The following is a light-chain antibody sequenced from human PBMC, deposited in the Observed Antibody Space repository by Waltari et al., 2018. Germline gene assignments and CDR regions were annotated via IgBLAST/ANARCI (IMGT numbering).Light chain of an antibody. CDR3: QQYLTSPYT. CDR1: QSVLYRSINRSI. V-gene: IGKV4-1*01. CDR2: RAS. Sequence: DIVMTQSPDSLAVSLGERATINCKSSQSVLYRSINRSILGWYQQKPGQAPRLLTYRASTRDRGVPARFSGSGSGTDFTLTIDNLQADDVAVYYCQQYLTSPYTFGQGTKLEIK. J-gene: IGKJ2*01.